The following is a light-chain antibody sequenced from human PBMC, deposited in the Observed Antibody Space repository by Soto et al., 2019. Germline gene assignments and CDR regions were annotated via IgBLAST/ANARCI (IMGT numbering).Light chain of an antibody. V-gene: IGKV3-15*01. Sequence: EIVMTQSPATLSVSPGERATLSCRASQSVSSNFAWYHRKPGQAPRLLIYGASTRATGIPARFSGSGSGTEFTLTISNLQSEDFAVYYCQQYKNWPLTFGGGTKVEIK. J-gene: IGKJ4*01. CDR2: GAS. CDR1: QSVSSN. CDR3: QQYKNWPLT.